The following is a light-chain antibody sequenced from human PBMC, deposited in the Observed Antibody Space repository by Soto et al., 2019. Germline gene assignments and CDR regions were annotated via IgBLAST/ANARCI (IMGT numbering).Light chain of an antibody. V-gene: IGLV2-8*01. J-gene: IGLJ1*01. CDR1: SSDVGGYNY. CDR3: SSYAGSPVIV. CDR2: EVS. Sequence: QSVLPQPPSASGSPGQSVTISCTGTSSDVGGYNYVSWYQQNPGKAPKLLIYEVSKRPSGVPDRFSGSKSGNTASLTISGLQAEDEADYYCSSYAGSPVIVFATGTKVPVL.